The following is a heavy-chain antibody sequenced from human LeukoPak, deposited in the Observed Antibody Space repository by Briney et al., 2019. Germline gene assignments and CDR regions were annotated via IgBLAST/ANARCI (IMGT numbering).Heavy chain of an antibody. V-gene: IGHV3-43*02. CDR3: AKDRGWYDY. Sequence: PGGSLRLSCAASGFTFDDYAMHWARQAPGKGLEWVSLISGDGGSTYYADSVKGRFTISRDNSKNSLYLQMNSLRTEDTALYHCAKDRGWYDYWGQGTLVTVSS. CDR1: GFTFDDYA. J-gene: IGHJ4*02. CDR2: ISGDGGST. D-gene: IGHD6-19*01.